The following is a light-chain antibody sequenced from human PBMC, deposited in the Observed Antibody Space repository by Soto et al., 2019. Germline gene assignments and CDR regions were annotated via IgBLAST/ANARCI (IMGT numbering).Light chain of an antibody. CDR2: DGS. V-gene: IGKV3-11*01. J-gene: IGKJ5*01. Sequence: EVVLTQSPSTLSLSPGERGTLACRACQSVSSFLSWYQHKPCKAPSRLTYDGSNRAAGIPARFSSSGSGTDYTLTISCLNPDAFDIYYCQQRRNLITFGQGTRVEIK. CDR3: QQRRNLIT. CDR1: QSVSSF.